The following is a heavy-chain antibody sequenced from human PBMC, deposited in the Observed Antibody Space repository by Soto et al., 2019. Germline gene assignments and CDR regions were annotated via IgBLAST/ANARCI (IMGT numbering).Heavy chain of an antibody. D-gene: IGHD2-2*01. CDR3: ARDHRYCSRTSCYPHRAALKGFFFDY. V-gene: IGHV3-11*01. CDR1: GFTFSDYY. Sequence: GGSLRLSCTASGFTFSDYYMNWIRQAPGKGLEWVSDISSGGNTMYYADSVKGRFTISRDNARNSVYLQMNSLTAEDTAVYYCARDHRYCSRTSCYPHRAALKGFFFDYWGQGTQATVSS. CDR2: ISSGGNTM. J-gene: IGHJ4*02.